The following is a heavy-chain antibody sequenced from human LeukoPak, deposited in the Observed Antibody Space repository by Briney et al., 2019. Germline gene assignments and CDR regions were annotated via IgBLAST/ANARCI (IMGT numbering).Heavy chain of an antibody. J-gene: IGHJ4*02. Sequence: GGSLRLSCAASGFTFSSYAMSWVRQAPGKGLECVSAISGSGGSTYYADSVKGRFTISRDNSKNTLYLQMNSLRAEDTAVYYCANRGYSGYASDYWGQGTLVTVSS. V-gene: IGHV3-23*01. CDR3: ANRGYSGYASDY. D-gene: IGHD5-12*01. CDR1: GFTFSSYA. CDR2: ISGSGGST.